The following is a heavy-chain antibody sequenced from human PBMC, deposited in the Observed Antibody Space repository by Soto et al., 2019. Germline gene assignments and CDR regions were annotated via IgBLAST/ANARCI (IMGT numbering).Heavy chain of an antibody. CDR1: GYSFISYW. V-gene: IGHV5-51*01. D-gene: IGHD3-9*01. CDR3: ARLLDYNILTGLQDY. J-gene: IGHJ4*02. CDR2: IYPGDSDT. Sequence: PGESLKISCKGSGYSFISYWIGWVRQMPGKGLEWMGIIYPGDSDTRYSPSFQGQVTISADKSISTAYLQWSSLKASDTAMYYCARLLDYNILTGLQDYWGQGTLVTVSS.